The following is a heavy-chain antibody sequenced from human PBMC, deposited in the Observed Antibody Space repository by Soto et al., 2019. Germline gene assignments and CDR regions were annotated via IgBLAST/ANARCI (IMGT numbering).Heavy chain of an antibody. V-gene: IGHV5-51*01. CDR1: GYSFTTYW. J-gene: IGHJ6*02. D-gene: IGHD3-10*01. CDR2: IYPGDSDT. Sequence: PGESLKISCKGYGYSFTTYWIGWVRQMPGKGLEWMGIIYPGDSDTRYSPSFQGQVTISADKSISTAYLQWSSLKASDTAMYYCARRSGDRSRSYGLDVWGQGTTVTVSS. CDR3: ARRSGDRSRSYGLDV.